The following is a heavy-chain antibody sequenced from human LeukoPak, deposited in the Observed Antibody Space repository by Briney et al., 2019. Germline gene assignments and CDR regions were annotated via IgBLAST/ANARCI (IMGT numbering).Heavy chain of an antibody. CDR1: GGTFSSYA. CDR2: IIPIFGTA. CDR3: ARVRGEAFDI. Sequence: ASVKVSCKASGGTFSSYAISWVRQAPGQGLEWMGGIIPIFGTANYAQKFQGRVTITADESASTAYMELSSLRSEDTAVYYCARVRGEAFDIWGQGTMVTVSS. V-gene: IGHV1-69*13. D-gene: IGHD3-10*01. J-gene: IGHJ3*02.